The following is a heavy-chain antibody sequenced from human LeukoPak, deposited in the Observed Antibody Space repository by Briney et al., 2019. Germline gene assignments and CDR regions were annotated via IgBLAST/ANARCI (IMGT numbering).Heavy chain of an antibody. CDR1: GGSISSSGYY. J-gene: IGHJ4*02. CDR3: ARDGGELWLQGDFDY. D-gene: IGHD5-18*01. V-gene: IGHV4-39*07. CDR2: IYYSGST. Sequence: SETLSLTCTVSGGSISSSGYYWGWVRQPPGKGLEWIGSIYYSGSTYYNPSLKSRVTISVDTSKNQFSLKLSSVTAADTAVYYCARDGGELWLQGDFDYWGQGTLVTVSS.